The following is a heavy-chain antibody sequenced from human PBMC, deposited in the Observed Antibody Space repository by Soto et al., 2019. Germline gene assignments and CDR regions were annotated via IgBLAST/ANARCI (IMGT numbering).Heavy chain of an antibody. CDR1: GYSFTSYW. J-gene: IGHJ4*02. CDR2: IDPSDSYT. D-gene: IGHD3-22*01. Sequence: GESLKISCKGSGYSFTSYWISWVRQMPGKGLEWMGRIDPSDSYTNYSPSFQGHVTISADRSINTAYLEWSSLKASDSTMYYCARLTLAQDSSGYHIFDYSGLGTLVTVSS. CDR3: ARLTLAQDSSGYHIFDY. V-gene: IGHV5-10-1*01.